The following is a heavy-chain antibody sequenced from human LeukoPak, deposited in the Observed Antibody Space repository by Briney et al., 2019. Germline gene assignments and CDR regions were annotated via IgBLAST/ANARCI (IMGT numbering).Heavy chain of an antibody. CDR3: ARGRILKRHSAEYFQH. CDR1: GYTFTGYY. Sequence: ASVKVTCKASGYTFTGYYMHWVRQAPAQGLEWMGLINPNSGGTNYAQKFQGRVTMTRDTSISTAYMELSRLRSDDTAVYYCARGRILKRHSAEYFQHWGQGTLVTVSS. V-gene: IGHV1-2*02. D-gene: IGHD1-1*01. CDR2: INPNSGGT. J-gene: IGHJ1*01.